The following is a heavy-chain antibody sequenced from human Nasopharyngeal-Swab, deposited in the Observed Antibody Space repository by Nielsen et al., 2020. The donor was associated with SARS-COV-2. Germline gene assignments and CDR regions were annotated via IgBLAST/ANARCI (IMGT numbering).Heavy chain of an antibody. CDR1: GFTLSGFW. J-gene: IGHJ5*01. V-gene: IGHV3-74*01. D-gene: IGHD1-26*01. CDR3: VRGSGPHGSWDS. CDR2: INGDGTTT. Sequence: GGSLRLSCAASGFTLSGFWMHWVRQVPGKGLEWISRINGDGTTTFYADFVKGRLAISRDNVRNTLYLQINTLTGEDMAVYYCVRGSGPHGSWDSWGQGTLVTVSS.